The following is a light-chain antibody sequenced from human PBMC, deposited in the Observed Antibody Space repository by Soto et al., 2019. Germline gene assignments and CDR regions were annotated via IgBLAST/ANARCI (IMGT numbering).Light chain of an antibody. CDR2: GAS. CDR1: QSVTSN. Sequence: EIVMTQSPATLSVSPGERATLSCRASQSVTSNLAWYQRKPGQAPRLLIYGASTRATGVPARFNGSGSGTAFTLTFSSLQSEDFAVYYCQQYNNWPYTFGLGTKLDLK. J-gene: IGKJ2*01. CDR3: QQYNNWPYT. V-gene: IGKV3-15*01.